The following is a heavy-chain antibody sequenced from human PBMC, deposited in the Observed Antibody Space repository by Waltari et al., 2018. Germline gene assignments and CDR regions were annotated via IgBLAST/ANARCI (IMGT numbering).Heavy chain of an antibody. CDR1: GGSFSGYY. J-gene: IGHJ3*02. V-gene: IGHV4-34*01. D-gene: IGHD4-17*01. CDR2: INHSGST. Sequence: QVQLQQWGAGLLKPSETLSLTCAVYGGSFSGYYWSWIRQPPGKGLEWIGEINHSGSTNYNPSLKSRVTISVDTSKNQFSLKLSSVTAADTAVYYCARDGGPKTAFDIWGQGTMVTVSS. CDR3: ARDGGPKTAFDI.